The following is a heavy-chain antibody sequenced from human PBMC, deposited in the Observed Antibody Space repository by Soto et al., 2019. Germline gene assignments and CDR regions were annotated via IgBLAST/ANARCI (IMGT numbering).Heavy chain of an antibody. CDR1: GCTFTSYA. CDR2: INAGNGNT. V-gene: IGHV1-3*01. CDR3: ARALVVDIVVVPAAIPWFDP. J-gene: IGHJ5*02. Sequence: ASVKVSCKASGCTFTSYAMHWVRQAPGQRLEWMGWINAGNGNTKYSQKFQGRVTITRDTSASTAYMELSSLRSEDTAVYYCARALVVDIVVVPAAIPWFDPWGQGTLVTVSS. D-gene: IGHD2-2*02.